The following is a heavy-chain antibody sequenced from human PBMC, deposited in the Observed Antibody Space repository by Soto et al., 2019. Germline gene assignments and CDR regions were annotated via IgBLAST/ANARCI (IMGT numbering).Heavy chain of an antibody. J-gene: IGHJ6*02. D-gene: IGHD6-19*01. CDR1: GFTFINAW. V-gene: IGHV3-15*07. CDR3: AKDIRPSGWYSLDV. Sequence: PGGSLRLSCAASGFTFINAWMNWVRQAPGKGLEWVGRIKSKTDGGTTDYAAPVKGRFTISRDNSKNSVYLQLNNLRIEDTALYYCAKDIRPSGWYSLDVWGPGTTVTLSS. CDR2: IKSKTDGGTT.